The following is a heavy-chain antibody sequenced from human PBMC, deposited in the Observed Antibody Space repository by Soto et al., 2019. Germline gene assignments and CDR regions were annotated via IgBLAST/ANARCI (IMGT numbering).Heavy chain of an antibody. V-gene: IGHV3-48*03. J-gene: IGHJ4*02. CDR1: GFNLRNYE. CDR3: ATEELCGADCYFFKH. CDR2: ISGSNNNI. D-gene: IGHD2-21*02. Sequence: GGSLRLSCAVSGFNLRNYEMNWVRQVPGKGLEWISKISGSNNNIYYADSVQGRFTISKDNANNVLFLQMNSLRAEDTATYHCATEELCGADCYFFKHWGQGTLVTVSS.